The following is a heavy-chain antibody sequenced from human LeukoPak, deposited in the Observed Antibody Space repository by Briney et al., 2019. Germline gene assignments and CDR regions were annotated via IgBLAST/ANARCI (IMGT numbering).Heavy chain of an antibody. Sequence: GGSLRLSGAASGFTFSSYWMSWARQAPGKGLEWVANIKQDGSEKYYVDSVKGRFTISRDNAKNSLYLQMNSLRAEDTAVYYCTREGILAGVDYWGQGTLVTVSS. CDR3: TREGILAGVDY. V-gene: IGHV3-7*01. CDR2: IKQDGSEK. CDR1: GFTFSSYW. J-gene: IGHJ4*02. D-gene: IGHD6-13*01.